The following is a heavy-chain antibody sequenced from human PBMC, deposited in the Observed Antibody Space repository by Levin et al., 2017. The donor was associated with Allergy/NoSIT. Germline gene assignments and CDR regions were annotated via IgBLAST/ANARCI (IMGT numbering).Heavy chain of an antibody. CDR3: ARVPSYNWNDVWFDY. CDR2: INSDGSST. CDR1: GFTFSSYW. Sequence: GESLKISCAASGFTFSSYWMHWVRQAPGKGLVWVSRINSDGSSTSYADSVKGRFTISRDNAKNTLYLQMNSLRAEDTAVYYCARVPSYNWNDVWFDYWGQGTLVTVSS. J-gene: IGHJ4*02. D-gene: IGHD1-20*01. V-gene: IGHV3-74*01.